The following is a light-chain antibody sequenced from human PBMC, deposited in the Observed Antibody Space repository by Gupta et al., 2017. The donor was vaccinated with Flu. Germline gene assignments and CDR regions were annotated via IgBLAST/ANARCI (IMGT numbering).Light chain of an antibody. CDR1: ENIDSW. CDR3: QHDKRYPYR. Sequence: DIQMTQSPSFLSASVGDRFTITCRANENIDSWLAWYQQKAGKAPNLLIYKASSLNSGVPSRYSGSGSGTEFSLTVTSLQPEDFATYYCQHDKRYPYRFGQGTIMEF. J-gene: IGKJ2*03. V-gene: IGKV1-5*03. CDR2: KAS.